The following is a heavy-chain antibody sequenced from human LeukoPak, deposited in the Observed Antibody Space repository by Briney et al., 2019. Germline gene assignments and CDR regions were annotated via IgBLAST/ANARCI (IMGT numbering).Heavy chain of an antibody. J-gene: IGHJ4*02. V-gene: IGHV4-39*01. Sequence: SEALSLTCTVSGGSISSSSYYWGWIRQPPGKGLEWIGSIYYSGSTYYNPSLKSRVTISVDTSKNQFSLRLSSVTAADTAVYYCARVDCSGGSCSTWFDYWGQGTLVTVSS. D-gene: IGHD2-15*01. CDR3: ARVDCSGGSCSTWFDY. CDR1: GGSISSSSYY. CDR2: IYYSGST.